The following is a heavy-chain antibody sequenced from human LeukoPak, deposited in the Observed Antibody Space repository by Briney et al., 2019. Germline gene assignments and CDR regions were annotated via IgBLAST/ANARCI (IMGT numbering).Heavy chain of an antibody. J-gene: IGHJ4*02. CDR1: GGSFSGYY. CDR2: VYYSGST. CDR3: ARIHRYCSGGACYVLDN. V-gene: IGHV4-59*01. D-gene: IGHD2-15*01. Sequence: SETLSLTCVVTGGSFSGYYWGWIRQPPGRGLEWIGYVYYSGSTNYNPSFKSRITISVDTSRNQFSLQLSSVTAADTAVYYCARIHRYCSGGACYVLDNWGQGTLVAVSS.